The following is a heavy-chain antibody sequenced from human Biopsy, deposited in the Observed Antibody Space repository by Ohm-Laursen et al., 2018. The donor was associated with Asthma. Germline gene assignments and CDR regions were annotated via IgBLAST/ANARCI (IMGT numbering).Heavy chain of an antibody. Sequence: RSLRLSCTASGFTFSSYSMNWVRQAPGKGLEWVAFLSYDGSNEYYGDSVKGRFTISRDNSKNTLYLQMDSLRAEDTAVYYCASYEVVTAILPMDVWGQGTTVTVSS. CDR3: ASYEVVTAILPMDV. J-gene: IGHJ6*02. CDR2: LSYDGSNE. CDR1: GFTFSSYS. D-gene: IGHD2-21*02. V-gene: IGHV3-30*03.